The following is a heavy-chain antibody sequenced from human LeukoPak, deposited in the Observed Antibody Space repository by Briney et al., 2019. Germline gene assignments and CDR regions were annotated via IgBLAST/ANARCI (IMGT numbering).Heavy chain of an antibody. CDR3: ARGPQPYYDFWSGLLYY. CDR2: INPNSGGT. V-gene: IGHV1-2*02. CDR1: GYTFTSYY. J-gene: IGHJ4*02. Sequence: ASVKVSCNASGYTFTSYYMHWVRQAPGQGLEWMGWINPNSGGTNYAQKFQGRVTMTRDTSISTAYMELSRLRSDDTAVYYCARGPQPYYDFWSGLLYYWGQGTLVTVSS. D-gene: IGHD3-3*01.